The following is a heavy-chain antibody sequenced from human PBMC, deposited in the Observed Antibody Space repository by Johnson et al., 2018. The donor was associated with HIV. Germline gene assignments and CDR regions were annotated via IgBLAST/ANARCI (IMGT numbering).Heavy chain of an antibody. D-gene: IGHD2/OR15-2a*01. CDR1: GFKFDDYA. CDR2: ISWNSGSI. Sequence: VQLVESGGGLVQPGGSLRVSCAASGFKFDDYAMHWVRQAPGKGLEWVSGISWNSGSIAYADSVKGRFTISRDNAKNSLYVQMNSLRAEDTAVYYCARVPLLEYYYHNTRGAQGTMVTVSS. V-gene: IGHV3-9*01. CDR3: ARVPLLEYYYHNTR. J-gene: IGHJ3*01.